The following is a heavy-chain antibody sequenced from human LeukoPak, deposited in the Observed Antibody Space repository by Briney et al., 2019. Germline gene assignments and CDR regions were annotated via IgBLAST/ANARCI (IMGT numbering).Heavy chain of an antibody. CDR3: ARDQEEYYYDSSGYYGGFFDY. CDR2: IWYDGSNK. CDR1: GFTFSSYG. Sequence: PGGSLRLSCAASGFTFSSYGMHWVRQAPGKGLEWVAVIWYDGSNKYYADSVKGRFTISRDNSKNTLYLQMNSLRAEDTAVYYCARDQEEYYYDSSGYYGGFFDYWGQGTLVTVSS. D-gene: IGHD3-22*01. V-gene: IGHV3-33*01. J-gene: IGHJ4*02.